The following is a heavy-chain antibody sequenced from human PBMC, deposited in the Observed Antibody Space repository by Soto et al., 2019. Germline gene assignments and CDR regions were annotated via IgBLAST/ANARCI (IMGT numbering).Heavy chain of an antibody. CDR3: QGDTGAIYYYYYAMDL. CDR2: IDWDDDK. CDR1: GFSLSTSGMC. D-gene: IGHD2-2*02. Sequence: SGPTLLNPTQTPTLTCTFSGFSLSTSGMCVSWIRQPPGKALEWLARIDWDDDKYYSTSLKTRLTISKDTSKNQVVLTMTNMDNVETATYYCQGDTGAIYYYYYAMDLWGQATTITVSS. J-gene: IGHJ6*02. V-gene: IGHV2-70*11.